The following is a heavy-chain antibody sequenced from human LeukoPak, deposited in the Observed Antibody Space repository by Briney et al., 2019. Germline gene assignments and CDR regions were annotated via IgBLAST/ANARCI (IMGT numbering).Heavy chain of an antibody. V-gene: IGHV1-69*05. CDR2: IIPIFGTA. Sequence: SVKASCKTSGGTFSSYAISWVRLAPGQGLEWMGGIIPIFGTANYAQKFQGRVTITTDESTSTAYMELSSLTAEDTAVYYCASVHYFDSSGHFFGNSGDYWGQGTLVTVSS. D-gene: IGHD3-22*01. J-gene: IGHJ4*02. CDR1: GGTFSSYA. CDR3: ASVHYFDSSGHFFGNSGDY.